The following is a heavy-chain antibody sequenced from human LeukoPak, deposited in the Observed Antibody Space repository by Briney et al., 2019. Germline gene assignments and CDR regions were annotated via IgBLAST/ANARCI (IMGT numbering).Heavy chain of an antibody. Sequence: GGSLRLSCAASGFTFSSHGMQWVRQAPGKGLEWLALIWYDGDKSYYAESVKGRFTISRDNSKNTLYLQMNSLRAEDTAVYYCAKDSGYCSSTSCSFFDYWGQGTLVTVSS. CDR3: AKDSGYCSSTSCSFFDY. J-gene: IGHJ4*02. CDR2: IWYDGDKS. D-gene: IGHD2-2*01. V-gene: IGHV3-30*02. CDR1: GFTFSSHG.